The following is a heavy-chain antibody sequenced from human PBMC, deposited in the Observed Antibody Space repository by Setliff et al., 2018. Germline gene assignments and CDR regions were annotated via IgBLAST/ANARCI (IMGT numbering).Heavy chain of an antibody. CDR3: ARDRYCSSASCYATQYNWFEP. D-gene: IGHD2-2*01. J-gene: IGHJ5*02. Sequence: HPGGSLRLSCAASGFTFSSYNMNWVRQAPGKGLEWVSYISSSGSTIYYADSVKGRFTISRDNAKNSLYLQMNSLRAEDTAVYYWARDRYCSSASCYATQYNWFEPWGQGTLVTVSS. V-gene: IGHV3-48*01. CDR2: ISSSGSTI. CDR1: GFTFSSYN.